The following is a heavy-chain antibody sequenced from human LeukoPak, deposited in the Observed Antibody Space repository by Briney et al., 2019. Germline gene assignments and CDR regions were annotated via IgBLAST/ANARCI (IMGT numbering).Heavy chain of an antibody. CDR2: IIPIFGTA. D-gene: IGHD3-22*01. V-gene: IGHV1-69*06. CDR3: ARIPTYYYDSSGYFDDY. J-gene: IGHJ4*02. CDR1: GGTFSSYA. Sequence: GASVKVSCKASGGTFSSYAISWVRQAPGQGLEWMGGIIPIFGTANYAQKFQGRVTITADKSTSTAYMELSSLRSEDTAVYYCARIPTYYYDSSGYFDDYWGQGTLVTVSS.